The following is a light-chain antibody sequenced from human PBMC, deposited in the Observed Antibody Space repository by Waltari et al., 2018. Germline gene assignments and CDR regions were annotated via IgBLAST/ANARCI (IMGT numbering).Light chain of an antibody. V-gene: IGLV1-47*01. CDR1: SSNIGSTF. CDR2: KSN. J-gene: IGLJ2*01. CDR3: AAWDDSLSVVV. Sequence: QSVLTQPPSASGAPGQRVTISCSGSSSNIGSTFIYWYQQLPGTAPKLLIYKSNLRPSGVPDRFSGSKSGTSASLAISGLRSEDEADYYCAAWDDSLSVVVFGGGTKLTVL.